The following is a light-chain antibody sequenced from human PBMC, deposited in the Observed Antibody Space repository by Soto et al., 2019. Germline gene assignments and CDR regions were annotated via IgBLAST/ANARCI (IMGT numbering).Light chain of an antibody. J-gene: IGLJ2*01. Sequence: SYELTQPPSVSVSPGQTASITCSGDKLGDKYACWYQQKPGQSPVQVIYQDSKRPSGIPERVSGSNSGNTATLTISGTQPIDEADYYCQSWDSRPLGFGGGTQRTVL. CDR2: QDS. CDR1: KLGDKY. CDR3: QSWDSRPLG. V-gene: IGLV3-1*01.